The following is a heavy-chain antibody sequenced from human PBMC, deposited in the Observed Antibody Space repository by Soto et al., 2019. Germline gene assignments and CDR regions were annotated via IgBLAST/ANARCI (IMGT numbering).Heavy chain of an antibody. Sequence: GSSLRLSCEASGFPFRSSAMGWVRQAPGKGLEWVSGISCCGGTTSYADSVMGRFIISRDDSQNTLYLQMNSLRGEDTARYYCAKQQLVQGGLSLDYWGQGTLVTDSS. J-gene: IGHJ4*02. D-gene: IGHD6-13*01. CDR2: ISCCGGTT. V-gene: IGHV3-23*01. CDR1: GFPFRSSA. CDR3: AKQQLVQGGLSLDY.